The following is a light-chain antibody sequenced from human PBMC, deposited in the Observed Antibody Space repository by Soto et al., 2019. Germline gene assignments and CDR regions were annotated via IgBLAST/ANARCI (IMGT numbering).Light chain of an antibody. CDR2: GAS. J-gene: IGKJ5*01. Sequence: EIVLTQSPGTLSLSPGERATLSCRASQSVSNSYLAWYQQKPGQAPRLVIYGASSRATGIPDRFTGSGSGTDFTLTISRLEPDDFAVYYCQHYGSSPFTFGQGTRLEIK. CDR3: QHYGSSPFT. CDR1: QSVSNSY. V-gene: IGKV3-20*01.